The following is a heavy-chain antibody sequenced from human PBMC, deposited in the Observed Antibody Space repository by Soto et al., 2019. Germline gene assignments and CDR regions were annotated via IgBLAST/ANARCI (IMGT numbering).Heavy chain of an antibody. V-gene: IGHV1-24*01. CDR1: GYTLTELS. CDR3: ATDHTGFGELLFHYGMDV. CDR2: FDPDDGET. J-gene: IGHJ6*02. Sequence: ASVKVSCKVSGYTLTELSMHWVRQAPGKGLEWMGGFDPDDGETIYAQKFQGRVTMTEDTSTDTAYMELSSLRSEDTAVYYCATDHTGFGELLFHYGMDVWGQGTTVTVSS. D-gene: IGHD3-10*01.